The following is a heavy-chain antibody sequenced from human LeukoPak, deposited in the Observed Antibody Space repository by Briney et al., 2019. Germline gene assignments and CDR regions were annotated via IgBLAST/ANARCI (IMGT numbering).Heavy chain of an antibody. CDR1: GFTFSSHS. CDR2: ISSSSSYI. J-gene: IGHJ6*02. CDR3: ARLMFRGLRLAGYSGMDV. D-gene: IGHD3-16*01. Sequence: GGSLRLSCAASGFTFSSHSMNWVRQAPGKGLEWVSYISSSSSYIYYADSMRGRFTISRDNAKNSLFLQMNSLRAEDTAVYYCARLMFRGLRLAGYSGMDVWGQGTTVTVSS. V-gene: IGHV3-21*01.